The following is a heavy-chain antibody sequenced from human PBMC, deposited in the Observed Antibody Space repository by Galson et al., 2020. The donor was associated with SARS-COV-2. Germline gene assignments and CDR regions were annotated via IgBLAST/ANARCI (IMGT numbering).Heavy chain of an antibody. CDR3: ARDLLLGSYSSGWRPFDY. CDR2: IYHSGST. J-gene: IGHJ4*02. Sequence: SETLSLTCTVSGYSISSGYYWGWIRQPPGKGMEWIGSIYHSGSTYYNPSLKSRVTISVDTSKNQFSLKLSSVTAADTAVYYCARDLLLGSYSSGWRPFDYWGQGTLVTVSS. CDR1: GYSISSGYY. D-gene: IGHD6-19*01. V-gene: IGHV4-38-2*02.